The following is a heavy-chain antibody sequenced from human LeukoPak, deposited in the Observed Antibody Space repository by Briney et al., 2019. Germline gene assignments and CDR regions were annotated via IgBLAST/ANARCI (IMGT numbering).Heavy chain of an antibody. CDR1: GFTFDDYA. CDR2: ISWNSGSI. V-gene: IGHV3-9*01. J-gene: IGHJ4*02. D-gene: IGHD6-19*01. Sequence: GGSLRLSCAASGFTFDDYAMHWVRQAPGKGLEWVSGISWNSGSIGYADSVKCRFTISRDNAKNSLYLQMNSLRAEDTALYYCAKDATYSSGWTDYWGQGTLVTVSS. CDR3: AKDATYSSGWTDY.